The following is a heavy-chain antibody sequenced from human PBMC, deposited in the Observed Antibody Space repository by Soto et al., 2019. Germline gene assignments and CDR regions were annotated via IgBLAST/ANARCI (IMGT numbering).Heavy chain of an antibody. CDR3: AKDYVSSGWSPEGEDAFDI. D-gene: IGHD6-19*01. Sequence: GGSLRLSCAASGFTFDDYAMHWVRQAPGKGLEWVSGISWNSGSIGYADSVKGRFTISRDNAKNSLYLQMNSLRAEDTALYYCAKDYVSSGWSPEGEDAFDIWGQGTMVTVSS. CDR2: ISWNSGSI. J-gene: IGHJ3*02. V-gene: IGHV3-9*01. CDR1: GFTFDDYA.